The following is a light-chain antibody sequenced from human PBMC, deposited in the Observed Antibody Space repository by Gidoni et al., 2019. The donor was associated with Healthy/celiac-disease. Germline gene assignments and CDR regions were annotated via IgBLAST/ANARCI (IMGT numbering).Light chain of an antibody. V-gene: IGKV4-1*01. Sequence: DLVMTQSPDSLAVSLGERATINCKSSQSVLYSSNNKNYLAWYQQKPGQPPTLLLYWASTRESGVPDRFSGSGSGTDFTLTISSLQAEDVAVYYCQQYDSTPLTFGGGTKLEIK. CDR1: QSVLYSSNNKNY. J-gene: IGKJ4*01. CDR2: WAS. CDR3: QQYDSTPLT.